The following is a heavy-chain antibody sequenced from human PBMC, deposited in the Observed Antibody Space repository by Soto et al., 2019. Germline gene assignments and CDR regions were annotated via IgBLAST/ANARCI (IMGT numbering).Heavy chain of an antibody. CDR3: ARTGDGHRDFLDY. V-gene: IGHV3-7*01. D-gene: IGHD1-1*01. Sequence: PGGSLRLSYADSGFTFSSDWMNWVRQAPGKGLEWVANINQDGNEDNLLDAVKGRFTISRDNAKNSLFLKMYSLRVDDTAVYYCARTGDGHRDFLDYWGHGALVTVSS. CDR2: INQDGNED. CDR1: GFTFSSDW. J-gene: IGHJ4*01.